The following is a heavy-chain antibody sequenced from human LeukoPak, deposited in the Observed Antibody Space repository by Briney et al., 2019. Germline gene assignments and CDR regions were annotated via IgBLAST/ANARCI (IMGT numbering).Heavy chain of an antibody. D-gene: IGHD3-10*02. CDR3: ARDPFLFDY. J-gene: IGHJ4*02. CDR1: GGSISSYY. Sequence: PSETLSLTCTVSGGSISSYYWSWIRQPPGKGLEWIGYIYYSGSTNYNPSLKSRVTISVDTSKNQFSLKLSSVTAADTAVYYCARDPFLFDYWGQGTLVTVSS. V-gene: IGHV4-59*01. CDR2: IYYSGST.